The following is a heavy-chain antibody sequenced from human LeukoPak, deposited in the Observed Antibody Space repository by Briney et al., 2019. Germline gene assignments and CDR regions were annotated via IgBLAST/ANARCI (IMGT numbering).Heavy chain of an antibody. CDR1: GFTFSSYW. CDR2: IKQDGSEN. D-gene: IGHD2-15*01. CDR3: AKDGYCSGGSCYLWYFDY. Sequence: PGGSLRLSCAASGFTFSSYWMSWVRQAPGKGLEWVANIKQDGSENFYVDSVKGRFTISRDNAKNSLYLEMNSLRAEDTAVYYCAKDGYCSGGSCYLWYFDYWGQGTLVTVSS. J-gene: IGHJ4*02. V-gene: IGHV3-7*03.